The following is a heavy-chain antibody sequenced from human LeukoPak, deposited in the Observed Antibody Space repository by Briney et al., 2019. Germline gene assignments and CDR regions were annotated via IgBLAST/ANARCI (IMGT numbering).Heavy chain of an antibody. D-gene: IGHD6-13*01. CDR2: INPYSGDT. V-gene: IGHV1-2*06. CDR1: GYTFTGYH. J-gene: IGHJ4*02. Sequence: RASVKVSCKASGYTFTGYHIHRVRQAPGQGLEWMGRINPYSGDTNFAQKFQGRATMTRDTSITTAYMDLSSLTPDDTAVYFCARDQGSLTRSWYTGYWGQGTQVTVSS. CDR3: ARDQGSLTRSWYTGY.